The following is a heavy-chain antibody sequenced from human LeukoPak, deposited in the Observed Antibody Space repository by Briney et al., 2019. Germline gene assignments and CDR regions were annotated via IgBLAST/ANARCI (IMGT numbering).Heavy chain of an antibody. Sequence: SETLSLTCTVSGGSISSTSYYWGWNRQSPGKGLEWIGSINYSGTTYYNPSLKSRLTISVDTSKNQFSLKLSSVTAADTAVYYCARDVPSGYHDYWGQGTLVTVSS. V-gene: IGHV4-39*07. CDR1: GGSISSTSYY. J-gene: IGHJ4*02. CDR2: INYSGTT. D-gene: IGHD3-3*01. CDR3: ARDVPSGYHDY.